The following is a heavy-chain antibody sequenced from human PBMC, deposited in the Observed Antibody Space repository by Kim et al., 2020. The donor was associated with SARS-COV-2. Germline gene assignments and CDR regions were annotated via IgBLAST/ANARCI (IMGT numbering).Heavy chain of an antibody. D-gene: IGHD6-13*01. J-gene: IGHJ2*01. CDR3: ARGVAAAGRWYFDL. V-gene: IGHV4-31*03. CDR2: IYYSWST. Sequence: SETLSLTCTVSGGSISSGGYYWSWIRQHPGKGLEWIGYIYYSWSTYYNPSLKSRVTISVDTSKNQFSLKLSSVTAADTAVYYCARGVAAAGRWYFDLWGRGTLVTVSS. CDR1: GGSISSGGYY.